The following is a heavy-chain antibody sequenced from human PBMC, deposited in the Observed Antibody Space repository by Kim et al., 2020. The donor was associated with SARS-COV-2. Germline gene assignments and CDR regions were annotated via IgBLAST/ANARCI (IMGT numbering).Heavy chain of an antibody. D-gene: IGHD2-15*01. V-gene: IGHV3-33*01. CDR1: GFTFSSYG. J-gene: IGHJ6*02. Sequence: GGSLRLSCAASGFTFSSYGLHWVRQPPGKGLEWVAVIWYDGSNKYYADSVKGRFTISRDNSKNTLYLQMNSLRAEDTAVYYCASGHCSGGSCYYYYGMDVWDQGTTVTVSS. CDR2: IWYDGSNK. CDR3: ASGHCSGGSCYYYYGMDV.